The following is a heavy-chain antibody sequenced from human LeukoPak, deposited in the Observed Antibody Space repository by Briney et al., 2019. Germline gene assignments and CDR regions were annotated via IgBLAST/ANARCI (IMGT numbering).Heavy chain of an antibody. CDR3: ARGWLGSGLDY. CDR2: TYYSSKWYK. J-gene: IGHJ4*02. Sequence: SQTLSLTCAISGDSVSSDSAAWNWTRQSPSRGVEWLGRTYYSSKWYKDYAVSMNSRITLNPDTSQNQFSLLLNSVTPEGTAVYYCARGWLGSGLDYWGQGTLVTVSS. CDR1: GDSVSSDSAA. D-gene: IGHD6-19*01. V-gene: IGHV6-1*01.